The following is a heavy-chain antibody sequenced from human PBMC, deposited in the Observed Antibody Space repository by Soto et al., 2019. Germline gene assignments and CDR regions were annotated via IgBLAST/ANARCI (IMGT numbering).Heavy chain of an antibody. V-gene: IGHV1-18*01. CDR3: ARTYYYDSSGYHNWFDP. CDR1: GYTFTSYG. CDR2: ISAYNGNT. J-gene: IGHJ5*02. Sequence: ASVKVSCKASGYTFTSYGISWVRQAPGQGLEWMGWISAYNGNTNYAQKLQGRATMTTDTSTSTAYMELRSLRSDDTAVYYCARTYYYDSSGYHNWFDPWGQGTLVTVSS. D-gene: IGHD3-22*01.